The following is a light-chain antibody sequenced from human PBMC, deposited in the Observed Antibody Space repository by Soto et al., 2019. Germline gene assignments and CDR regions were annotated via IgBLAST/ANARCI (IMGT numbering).Light chain of an antibody. CDR2: DTS. V-gene: IGKV3-15*01. CDR3: QQYDNWPPCT. CDR1: QSVSRF. J-gene: IGKJ2*02. Sequence: EIVMTQSPATLSVSPGERVTLSCRASQSVSRFLAWYQQRPGQAPRLLIYDTSTRATGVPARFSGSGSGTEFCLTISSLQSADFAVYYWQQYDNWPPCTFGQGTKLEVK.